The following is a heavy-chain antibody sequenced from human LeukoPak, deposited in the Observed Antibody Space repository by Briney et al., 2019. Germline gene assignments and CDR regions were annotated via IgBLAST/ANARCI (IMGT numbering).Heavy chain of an antibody. Sequence: PGGTLRLSCAASGFTFSSYGMSWVRQAPGKGLEWVASMKQDGSEKYYVDSVKGRFTISRDNAKNSLYLQMNSLRAEDTAVYFCARDWGDGFDYWGQGTLVTVSS. CDR2: MKQDGSEK. D-gene: IGHD2-21*02. J-gene: IGHJ4*02. CDR1: GFTFSSYG. V-gene: IGHV3-7*01. CDR3: ARDWGDGFDY.